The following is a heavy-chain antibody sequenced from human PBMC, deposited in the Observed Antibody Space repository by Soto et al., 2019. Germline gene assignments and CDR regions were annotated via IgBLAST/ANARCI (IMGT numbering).Heavy chain of an antibody. CDR3: ARADPDASVGY. V-gene: IGHV4-59*01. Sequence: NPSETLSLTCTVSGGSMSSYYWTWLRQSPGRGLEWIGYISYSGGTYYNPSLKSRVTISADTSKNQFSLRMNSMIAADTAVYYCARADPDASVGYWGQGTLVTVSS. D-gene: IGHD2-15*01. J-gene: IGHJ4*02. CDR1: GGSMSSYY. CDR2: ISYSGGT.